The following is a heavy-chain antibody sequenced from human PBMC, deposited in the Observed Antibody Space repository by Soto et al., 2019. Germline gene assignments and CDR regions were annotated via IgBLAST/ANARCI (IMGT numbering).Heavy chain of an antibody. V-gene: IGHV3-33*01. CDR3: GRGGSWSSDY. CDR1: GFTFSNYG. J-gene: IGHJ4*02. D-gene: IGHD6-13*01. Sequence: PVGSLRLSCVASGFTFSNYGMHWVRQAPGKGLEWVAVIWSDGSKKYYADSVKGRFTVSRDAAKNTLYLQMDSLRVEDTAVYYCGRGGSWSSDYWGQGTLVTVSS. CDR2: IWSDGSKK.